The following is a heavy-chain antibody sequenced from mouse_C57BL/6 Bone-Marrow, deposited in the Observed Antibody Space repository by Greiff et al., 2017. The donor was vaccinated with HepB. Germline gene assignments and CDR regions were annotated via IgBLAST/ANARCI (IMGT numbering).Heavy chain of an antibody. CDR1: GFTFSSYA. Sequence: EVHLVESGGGLVKPGGSLKLSCAASGFTFSSYAMSWVRQTPEKRLEWVATISDGGSYTYYPDNVKGRFTISRDNAKNNLYLQMSHLKSEDTAMYYCARDRPYYGSSYWFAYWGQGTLVTDSA. D-gene: IGHD1-1*01. J-gene: IGHJ3*01. CDR3: ARDRPYYGSSYWFAY. V-gene: IGHV5-4*01. CDR2: ISDGGSYT.